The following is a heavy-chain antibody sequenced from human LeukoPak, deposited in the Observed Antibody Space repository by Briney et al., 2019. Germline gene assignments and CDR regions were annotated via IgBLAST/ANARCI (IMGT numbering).Heavy chain of an antibody. CDR3: ARRSLGYYDSSGYRAFDI. J-gene: IGHJ3*02. V-gene: IGHV1-69*05. CDR1: GGTFSSYA. D-gene: IGHD3-22*01. Sequence: SVKVSCKASGGTFSSYAISWLRQAPGQGLEWMGGIIPIFGTANYAQKFQGRVTITTDESTSTAYMELSSLRSEDTAVYYCARRSLGYYDSSGYRAFDIWGQGTMVTVSS. CDR2: IIPIFGTA.